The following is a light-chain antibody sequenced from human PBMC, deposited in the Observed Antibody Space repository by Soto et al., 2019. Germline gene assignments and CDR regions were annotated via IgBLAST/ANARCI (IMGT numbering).Light chain of an antibody. CDR1: QTVGSS. V-gene: IGKV3-11*01. Sequence: EILLTQSPATLSLSAWDRATLSCRASQTVGSSLAWYQQKPGQAPRLLINDSSNRATGIPARFSGSGAGTDVTLTISSLEPEDFAVYYCQQRNDWPLTFGGGTKVDIK. CDR2: DSS. CDR3: QQRNDWPLT. J-gene: IGKJ4*01.